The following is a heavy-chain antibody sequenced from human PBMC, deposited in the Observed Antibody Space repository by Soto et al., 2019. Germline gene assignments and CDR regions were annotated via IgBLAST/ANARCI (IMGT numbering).Heavy chain of an antibody. CDR1: GFTVSSNF. CDR2: LYSGRGT. J-gene: IGHJ3*01. V-gene: IGHV3-66*04. D-gene: IGHD2-21*01. Sequence: VQLVESGGGLVQPGASLRLSCEASGFTVSSNFMNWVRQSPEKGLEWRSVLYSGRGTYYADSVKDRFTISRDNTKNTLYLQLNRLRTEDTAIYYCARQCGGDCSNAFDLWGQGTMVTVSP. CDR3: ARQCGGDCSNAFDL.